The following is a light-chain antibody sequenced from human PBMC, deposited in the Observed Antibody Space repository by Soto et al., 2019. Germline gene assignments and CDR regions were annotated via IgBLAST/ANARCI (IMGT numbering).Light chain of an antibody. J-gene: IGLJ1*01. Sequence: SALTQPASVSGSPGQSITISCTGTSSDVGGYNYVSWYQQHPGKAPKLMIYEVTKRPSGVSDRFSGSKSGNTASLTISGLQAEDEADDYCSSYTTTSTPYVFGTGTKVTVL. CDR2: EVT. CDR3: SSYTTTSTPYV. V-gene: IGLV2-14*01. CDR1: SSDVGGYNY.